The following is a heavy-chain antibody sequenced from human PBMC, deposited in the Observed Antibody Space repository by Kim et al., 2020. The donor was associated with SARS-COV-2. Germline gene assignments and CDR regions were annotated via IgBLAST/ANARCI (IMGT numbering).Heavy chain of an antibody. J-gene: IGHJ3*02. D-gene: IGHD3-22*01. CDR2: IYPGDSDT. CDR3: ARHRARFKQYYYDSSGYYLDAFDI. V-gene: IGHV5-51*01. Sequence: GESLKISCKGSGYSFTSYWIGWVRQMPGKGLEWMGIIYPGDSDTRYSPSFQGQVTISADKSISTAYLQWSSLKASDTAMYYCARHRARFKQYYYDSSGYYLDAFDIWGQGTMVTVSS. CDR1: GYSFTSYW.